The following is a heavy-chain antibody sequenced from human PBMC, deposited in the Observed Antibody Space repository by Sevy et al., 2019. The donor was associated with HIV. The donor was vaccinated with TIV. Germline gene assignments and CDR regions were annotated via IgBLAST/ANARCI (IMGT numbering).Heavy chain of an antibody. D-gene: IGHD3-16*01. CDR1: GFTFSSYA. J-gene: IGHJ6*03. CDR2: ISYDGSNK. Sequence: GGSLRLSCAASGFTFSSYALHWVRQAPGKGLEWVAVISYDGSNKYYADSVKGRFTISRDNSKNTLYLQMNSLRAEDTAVYYCARDLPPGDDYYMDVWGKGTTVTVSS. V-gene: IGHV3-30-3*01. CDR3: ARDLPPGDDYYMDV.